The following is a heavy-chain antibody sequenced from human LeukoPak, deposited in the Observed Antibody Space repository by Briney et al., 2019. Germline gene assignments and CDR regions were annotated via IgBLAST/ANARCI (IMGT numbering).Heavy chain of an antibody. J-gene: IGHJ4*02. V-gene: IGHV1-18*01. CDR2: ISAYNGNT. D-gene: IGHD2-15*01. CDR1: GYTFTSYD. CDR3: ARDPRACSGGSCYFDY. Sequence: ASVKVSCKASGYTFTSYDISWVRQAPGQGLEWMGWISAYNGNTNYAQKLQGRVTMTTDTSTSTAYMELRSLRSDDTAVYYCARDPRACSGGSCYFDYWGQGTLVTVSS.